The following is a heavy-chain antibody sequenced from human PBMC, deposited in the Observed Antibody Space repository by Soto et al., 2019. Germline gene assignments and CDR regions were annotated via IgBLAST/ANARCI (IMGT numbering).Heavy chain of an antibody. J-gene: IGHJ4*02. V-gene: IGHV1-18*01. D-gene: IGHD3-9*01. Sequence: ASVKVSCKASGYTFTSYGISWVRQAPGQGLEWMGWISAYNGNTNYAQKLQGRVTMTTDTSTSTAYMELRSLRSDDTAVYYCGRDHRPRGVLTGHPFDYWGQGTLVTVSS. CDR2: ISAYNGNT. CDR3: GRDHRPRGVLTGHPFDY. CDR1: GYTFTSYG.